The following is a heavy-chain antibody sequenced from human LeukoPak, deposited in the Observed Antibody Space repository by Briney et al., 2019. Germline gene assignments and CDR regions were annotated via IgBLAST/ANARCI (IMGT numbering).Heavy chain of an antibody. CDR1: GYTFTXXX. CDR2: XXXYNGNT. Sequence: GASVKVSCKASGYTFTXXXXSGVRQAPGXGXEXXXXXXXYNGNTNYAQKLQGRVTMTTDTSTSTAYMELRSLRSDDTAVYYCARERISSWYGDYYYGMDVWGQGTTVTVSS. V-gene: IGHV1-18*01. J-gene: IGHJ6*02. CDR3: ARERISSWYGDYYYGMDV. D-gene: IGHD6-13*01.